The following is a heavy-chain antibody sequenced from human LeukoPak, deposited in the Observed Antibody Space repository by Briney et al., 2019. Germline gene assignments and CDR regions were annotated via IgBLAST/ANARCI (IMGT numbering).Heavy chain of an antibody. V-gene: IGHV4-59*01. Sequence: SSETLSLTCTVSGGSISGSHWSWIRQPPGKGLEWIGHVYYTGSTNYNPSLRSRVTMSVDTSKDQFSLKMSSVTAADTAVYYCARHVYHYDSAPFSFDYWGQGTLVIVSS. CDR3: ARHVYHYDSAPFSFDY. CDR2: VYYTGST. J-gene: IGHJ4*02. CDR1: GGSISGSH. D-gene: IGHD3-10*01.